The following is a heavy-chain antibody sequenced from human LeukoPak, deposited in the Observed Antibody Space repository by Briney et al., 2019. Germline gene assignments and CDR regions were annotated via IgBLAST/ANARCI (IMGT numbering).Heavy chain of an antibody. J-gene: IGHJ4*02. CDR1: GGSISRYY. CDR2: IHTSGST. V-gene: IGHV4-4*07. Sequence: SETLSLTCTVSGGSISRYYWSWIRQPAGKGLEWIGRIHTSGSTNYNPSLKSRVTMSVDTSKNQFSLKLSSVTAADTAVYYYARGRRITMVRGVPPVFDYWGQGTLVTVSS. CDR3: ARGRRITMVRGVPPVFDY. D-gene: IGHD3-10*01.